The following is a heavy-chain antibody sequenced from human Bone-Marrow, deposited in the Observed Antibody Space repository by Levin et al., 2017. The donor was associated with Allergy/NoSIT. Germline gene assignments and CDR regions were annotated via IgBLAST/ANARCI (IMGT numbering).Heavy chain of an antibody. V-gene: IGHV3-30-3*01. Sequence: SGGSLRLSCAASGFTFRSYAMHWVRQAPGKGLEWVAVISPDGSRKYYADSVKGQLTISRDNSKDTLYLQVNSLRGEDTAVYYCARADSSSWHNFDYWGQGTPVTVSS. CDR3: ARADSSSWHNFDY. J-gene: IGHJ4*02. CDR1: GFTFRSYA. D-gene: IGHD6-13*01. CDR2: ISPDGSRK.